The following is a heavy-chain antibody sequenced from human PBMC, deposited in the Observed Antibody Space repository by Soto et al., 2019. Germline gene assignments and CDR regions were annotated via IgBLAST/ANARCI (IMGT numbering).Heavy chain of an antibody. D-gene: IGHD5-12*01. CDR2: IYYSGST. CDR3: ARARLRAVYAFDI. J-gene: IGHJ3*02. V-gene: IGHV4-31*03. Sequence: QAQLQESDAGLVKASQTLSLTCTVSGGSVSSGAYYWTWIRQRPGKGLEWIGYIYYSGSTYYSPSLESRLSISLDTSKNQFSLRLSSVTAADTAMYYCARARLRAVYAFDIWGQGTMVTVSS. CDR1: GGSVSSGAYY.